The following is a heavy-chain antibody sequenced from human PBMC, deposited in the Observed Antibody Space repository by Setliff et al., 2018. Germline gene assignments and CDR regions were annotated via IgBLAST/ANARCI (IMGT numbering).Heavy chain of an antibody. V-gene: IGHV2-70*04. Sequence: SGPTLVNPTQTLTLTCTYSGFSFGISGMRLSWIRQAPGKALEWLARVDWDDDKFYSTSLATRLTISKDTFKNQVILTMTNMDPADTATYFCARDSREYYFDYWGQGTQVTVSS. CDR1: GFSFGISGMR. CDR2: VDWDDDK. J-gene: IGHJ4*02. CDR3: ARDSREYYFDY. D-gene: IGHD3-22*01.